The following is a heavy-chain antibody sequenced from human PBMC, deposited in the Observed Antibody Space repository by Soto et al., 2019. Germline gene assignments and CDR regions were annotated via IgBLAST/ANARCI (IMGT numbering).Heavy chain of an antibody. Sequence: EVQLVESGGGLVKPGGSLRLSCAASGFTFSSYSMNWVRQAPGKGLEWVSSISSSSSYIYYADSVKGRFTISRDNAKNSLYLQMNSLRAEDTAVYYCAREGAVAGHYDYWGQGTLVTVPS. V-gene: IGHV3-21*01. D-gene: IGHD6-19*01. CDR3: AREGAVAGHYDY. J-gene: IGHJ4*02. CDR1: GFTFSSYS. CDR2: ISSSSSYI.